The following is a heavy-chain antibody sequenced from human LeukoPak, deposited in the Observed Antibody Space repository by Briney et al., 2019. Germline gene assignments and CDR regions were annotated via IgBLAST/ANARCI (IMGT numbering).Heavy chain of an antibody. CDR3: ARSGSWHESFQY. CDR1: GGSISSYY. Sequence: PSETLSLTCTVSGGSISSYYWSWIRQPAGKGLEWIGRIYTSGSTKYNTSLKSRVTMSVDTSKKQFSLKLSSVTAADTAVYYCARSGSWHESFQYWGQGTLVTVSS. V-gene: IGHV4-4*07. D-gene: IGHD1-26*01. CDR2: IYTSGST. J-gene: IGHJ1*01.